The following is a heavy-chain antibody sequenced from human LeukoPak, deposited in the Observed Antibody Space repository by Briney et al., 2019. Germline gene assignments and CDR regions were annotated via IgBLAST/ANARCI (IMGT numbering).Heavy chain of an antibody. Sequence: GSLRLSCAASGFTFSNAWMSWVRQSPGKGLEWIGGINHIGSTYYNPSLRSRVTMSVDTSKNQFSLRLSSVTAADTAVYFCLRYGSGSYHNSFDYWGQGTLVTVSS. V-gene: IGHV4-34*08. CDR1: GFTFSNAW. J-gene: IGHJ4*02. CDR2: INHIGST. CDR3: LRYGSGSYHNSFDY. D-gene: IGHD3-10*01.